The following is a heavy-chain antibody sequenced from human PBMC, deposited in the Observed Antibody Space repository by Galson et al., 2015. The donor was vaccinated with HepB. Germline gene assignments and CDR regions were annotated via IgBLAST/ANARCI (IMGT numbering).Heavy chain of an antibody. V-gene: IGHV3-23*01. D-gene: IGHD5-12*01. CDR1: GFTFSSYA. Sequence: SLRLSCAASGFTFSSYAMSWVRQAPGKGLEWVSAISGSGGSTYYADSVKGRFTISRDNSKNTLYLQMNSLRAEDTAVYYCAKDGGDIVTSYYYYYYMDVWGKGTTVTVSS. CDR2: ISGSGGST. J-gene: IGHJ6*03. CDR3: AKDGGDIVTSYYYYYYMDV.